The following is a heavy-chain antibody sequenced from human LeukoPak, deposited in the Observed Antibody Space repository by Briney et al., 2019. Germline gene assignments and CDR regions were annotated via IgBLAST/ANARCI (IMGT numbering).Heavy chain of an antibody. D-gene: IGHD4-23*01. Sequence: ASVKVSCKASGYTFTSYDINWVRQATGQGLEWMGWMNPNSGNTGYAQKFQGRVTMTRDTSTSTVYMELSSLRSEDTAVYYCARGYGGNSGGRWFDPWGQGTLVTVSS. CDR3: ARGYGGNSGGRWFDP. J-gene: IGHJ5*02. V-gene: IGHV1-8*01. CDR1: GYTFTSYD. CDR2: MNPNSGNT.